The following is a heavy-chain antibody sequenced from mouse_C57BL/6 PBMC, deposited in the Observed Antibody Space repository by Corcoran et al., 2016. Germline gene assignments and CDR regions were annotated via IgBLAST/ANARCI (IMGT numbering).Heavy chain of an antibody. CDR1: GYTFTTYG. V-gene: IGHV9-3*01. D-gene: IGHD1-1*01. Sequence: QIQLVQSGPELKKPGETVKISCKASGYTFTTYGMSWVKQAPGKGLKWMGWINTYSGVPTYADDFKGRFAFSLETSASTAYLQINNLKNEDTATYFCARRGVITTVRGYFDYWGQGTTLTVSS. CDR2: INTYSGVP. J-gene: IGHJ2*01. CDR3: ARRGVITTVRGYFDY.